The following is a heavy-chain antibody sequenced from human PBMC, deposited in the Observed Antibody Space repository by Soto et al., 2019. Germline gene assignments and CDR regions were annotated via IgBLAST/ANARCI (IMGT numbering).Heavy chain of an antibody. D-gene: IGHD6-13*01. J-gene: IGHJ3*02. CDR1: GGAISSYY. Sequence: QVQLQESGPGLVKPSETLSLTCTVSGGAISSYYWSWIRQPPGKGVEWIGYIYYSGSTNYNPSLTRRVTISVDTPKNQFALKLSSVTAADTAVYYCARVNPSIAAPLGAFDIWGQGTMVTVSS. CDR2: IYYSGST. V-gene: IGHV4-59*01. CDR3: ARVNPSIAAPLGAFDI.